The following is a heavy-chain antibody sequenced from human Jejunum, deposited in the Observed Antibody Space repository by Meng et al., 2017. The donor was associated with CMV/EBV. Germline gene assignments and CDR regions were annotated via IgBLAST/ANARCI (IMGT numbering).Heavy chain of an antibody. CDR1: GGSISNYF. J-gene: IGHJ6*02. Sequence: SGGSISNYFWSWIRQPPRQGLEWIGYIDYSGSNYYNPSLKSRVTVSVDTYKNQFSLKWSSLTAADTAVYYCARTSYTNYNYYAMDVWGQGTTVTVSS. V-gene: IGHV4-59*01. CDR2: IDYSGSN. D-gene: IGHD1-1*01. CDR3: ARTSYTNYNYYAMDV.